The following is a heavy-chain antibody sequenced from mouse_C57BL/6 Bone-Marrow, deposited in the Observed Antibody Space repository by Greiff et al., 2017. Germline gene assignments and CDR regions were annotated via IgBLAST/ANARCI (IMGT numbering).Heavy chain of an antibody. V-gene: IGHV3-6*01. Sequence: EVQLQESGPGLVKPSQSLSLTCSVTGYSITSGYYWNWIRQFPGNKLEWMGYISYDGSNNYNPSLTNRISITRDTSTNQFFLKLKSVTTEDTATYYCARRICYDYDGGYYAMDYWGQGTSVTVSS. CDR1: GYSITSGYY. CDR2: ISYDGSN. D-gene: IGHD2-4*01. CDR3: ARRICYDYDGGYYAMDY. J-gene: IGHJ4*01.